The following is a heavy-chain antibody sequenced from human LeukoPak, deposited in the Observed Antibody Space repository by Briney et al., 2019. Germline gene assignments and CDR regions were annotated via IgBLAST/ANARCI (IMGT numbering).Heavy chain of an antibody. CDR2: ISYDGSNK. CDR1: GFTFSSYA. V-gene: IGHV3-30*04. J-gene: IGHJ3*02. D-gene: IGHD4-11*01. CDR3: ARGYSNYGYAFDI. Sequence: GRSLRLSCAAFGFTFSSYAMHWVRQAPGKGLEWVAVISYDGSNKYYADSVKGRFTISRDNSKNTLYLQMNSLRAEDTAVYYCARGYSNYGYAFDIWGQGTMVTVSS.